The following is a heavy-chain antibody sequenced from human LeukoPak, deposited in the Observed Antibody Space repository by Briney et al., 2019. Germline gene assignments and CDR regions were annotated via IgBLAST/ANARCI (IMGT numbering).Heavy chain of an antibody. J-gene: IGHJ4*02. V-gene: IGHV3-30*04. Sequence: AGGSLRLSCATSGFSFYNLAFHWVRQAPGKGLEWVSLISHDGNSRKYADSVKGRFIVSRGNSKNTLYLQMNSLRSEDTAVYYCATLRKSLWIPEFDFWGQGTLVTVSS. D-gene: IGHD1-1*01. CDR1: GFSFYNLA. CDR3: ATLRKSLWIPEFDF. CDR2: ISHDGNSR.